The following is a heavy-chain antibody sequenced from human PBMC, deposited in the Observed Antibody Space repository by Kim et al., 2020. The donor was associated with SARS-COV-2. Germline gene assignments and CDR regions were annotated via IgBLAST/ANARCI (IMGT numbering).Heavy chain of an antibody. J-gene: IGHJ6*02. D-gene: IGHD2-2*01. CDR1: GFTFDDYT. CDR3: AKDISTPTGYYYYYYGMDV. V-gene: IGHV3-43*01. CDR2: ISWDGGST. Sequence: GGSLRLSCAASGFTFDDYTMHWVRQAPGKGLEWVSLISWDGGSTYYADSVKGRFTISRDNSKNSLYLQMNSLRTEDTALYYCAKDISTPTGYYYYYYGMDVWGQGTTVTVSS.